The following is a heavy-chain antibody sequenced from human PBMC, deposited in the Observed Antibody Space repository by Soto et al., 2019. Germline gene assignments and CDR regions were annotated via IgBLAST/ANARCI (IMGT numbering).Heavy chain of an antibody. CDR2: VNWNGGST. D-gene: IGHD1-26*01. V-gene: IGHV3-20*04. CDR1: GFIFDDYG. Sequence: EVQLVESGGGVLRPGGSLRLSCAASGFIFDDYGMSWARQAPGKGLEWVSGVNWNGGSTGYADSVKGRFTISRDDAENFLFLQMNSLRAEDTAFYYCVRGASLNFDYWGQGTLVTVSS. CDR3: VRGASLNFDY. J-gene: IGHJ4*02.